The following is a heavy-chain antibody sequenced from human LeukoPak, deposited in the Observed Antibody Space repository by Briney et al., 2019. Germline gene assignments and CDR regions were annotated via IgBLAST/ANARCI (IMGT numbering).Heavy chain of an antibody. V-gene: IGHV4-39*01. CDR3: ARRGYCSSTSCYEYWFDP. D-gene: IGHD2-2*01. Sequence: PSEALSLTCTVSGGSISSSSYYWGWIRQPPGKGLEWIGIIYYSGSTYYNPSLKSRLTISVDTSKNQFSLKLSSVTATDTAVYYCARRGYCSSTSCYEYWFDPWGQGTLVTVSS. CDR1: GGSISSSSYY. J-gene: IGHJ5*02. CDR2: IYYSGST.